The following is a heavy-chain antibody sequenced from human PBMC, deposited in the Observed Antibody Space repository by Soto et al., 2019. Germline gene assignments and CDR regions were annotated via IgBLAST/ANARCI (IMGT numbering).Heavy chain of an antibody. D-gene: IGHD4-4*01. Sequence: GGSLRLSCAASGFTFSSYWMHWVRQTPEKGLVWVSHIDSDGSSTTYADSVKGRFTISRDNSKNTVHLQMNSLRPEDTAVYYCARTTVVSGTPDFDYWGQGTLVTVSS. CDR2: IDSDGSST. CDR1: GFTFSSYW. V-gene: IGHV3-74*01. J-gene: IGHJ4*02. CDR3: ARTTVVSGTPDFDY.